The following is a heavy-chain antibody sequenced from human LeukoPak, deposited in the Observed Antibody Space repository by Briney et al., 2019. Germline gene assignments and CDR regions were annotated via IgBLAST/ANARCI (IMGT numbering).Heavy chain of an antibody. CDR3: AREAGSSSWYDAFDT. CDR1: GGSISSYY. Sequence: PSETLSLTCTVSGGSISSYYWSWIRQPARKGLEWIGRIYTSGSTNYNPSLKSRVTMSVDTSKNQFSLKLSSVTAADTAVYYCAREAGSSSWYDAFDTWGQGTMVTVSS. CDR2: IYTSGST. D-gene: IGHD6-13*01. V-gene: IGHV4-4*07. J-gene: IGHJ3*02.